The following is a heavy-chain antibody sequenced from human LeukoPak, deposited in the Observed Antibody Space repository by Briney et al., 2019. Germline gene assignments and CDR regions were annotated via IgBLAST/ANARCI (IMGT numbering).Heavy chain of an antibody. CDR1: GYSFTSYW. D-gene: IGHD2-2*01. CDR3: ARRNCSSTSCYAVFDY. J-gene: IGHJ4*02. V-gene: IGHV5-51*01. CDR2: IYPGDSDT. Sequence: GESLKISCRGSGYSFTSYWIGWVRQMPGKGLEWMGIIYPGDSDTRYSPSFQGQVTISADKSISTAYLQWSSLKASDTAMYYCARRNCSSTSCYAVFDYXXQGTXXTVS.